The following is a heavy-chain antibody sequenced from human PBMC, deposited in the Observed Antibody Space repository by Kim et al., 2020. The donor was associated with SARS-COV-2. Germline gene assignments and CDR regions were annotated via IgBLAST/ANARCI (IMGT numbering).Heavy chain of an antibody. V-gene: IGHV1-2*02. CDR3: ARVGATTSKEQFDY. Sequence: AQKFQGRVTRTRDTSISTAYMELSSLRSDDTAVYFCARVGATTSKEQFDYWGQGTLVTVSS. J-gene: IGHJ4*02. D-gene: IGHD1-26*01.